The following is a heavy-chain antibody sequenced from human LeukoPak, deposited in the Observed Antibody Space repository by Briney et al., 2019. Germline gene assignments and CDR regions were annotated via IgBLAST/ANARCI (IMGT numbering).Heavy chain of an antibody. CDR2: IYPGDSDT. Sequence: GESLKISCKGSGYNFTIYWIGWVRQMPGKGLEWMGIIYPGDSDTRYSPSFQGQVTISADKSISTAYLQWSSLKASDTAIYYCARREYDILTGYYGDAFDIWGQGTMVTVSS. D-gene: IGHD3-9*01. J-gene: IGHJ3*02. CDR3: ARREYDILTGYYGDAFDI. CDR1: GYNFTIYW. V-gene: IGHV5-51*01.